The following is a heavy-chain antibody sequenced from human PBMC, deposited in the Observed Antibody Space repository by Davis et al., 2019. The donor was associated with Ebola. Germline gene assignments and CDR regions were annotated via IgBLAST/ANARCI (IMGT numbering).Heavy chain of an antibody. D-gene: IGHD6-13*01. CDR1: GYTLTELS. Sequence: ASVPVPRMVSGYTLTELSIHWVRQAPGKGVEWMGGFDPENGETIYAQKIEGRVTMTEDTSTDTAYMELSSLRSEDTAVYYCAKTARAAGRMIEETRVYKFYYMDVWGKGTTVIVS. CDR2: FDPENGET. J-gene: IGHJ6*03. CDR3: AKTARAAGRMIEETRVYKFYYMDV. V-gene: IGHV1-24*01.